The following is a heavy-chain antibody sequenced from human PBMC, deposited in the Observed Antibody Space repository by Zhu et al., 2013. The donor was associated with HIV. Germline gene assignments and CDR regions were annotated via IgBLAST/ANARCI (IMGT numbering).Heavy chain of an antibody. Sequence: QVQLVQSGAEVKKPGSSVRVSCKASGGTFSSYAISWVRQAPGQGLEWMGWIIPMFTITNYAQKFQGRVTITADESTSTAYMELSSLRSEDTAVYYCARANCSSTSCYEGDAFDIWGQGTMVTVSS. V-gene: IGHV1-69*01. CDR3: ARANCSSTSCYEGDAFDI. CDR1: GGTFSSYA. J-gene: IGHJ3*02. CDR2: IIPMFTIT. D-gene: IGHD2-2*01.